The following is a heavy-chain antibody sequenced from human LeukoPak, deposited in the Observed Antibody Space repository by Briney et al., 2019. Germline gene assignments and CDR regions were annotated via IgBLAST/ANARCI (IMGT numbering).Heavy chain of an antibody. CDR3: ARERTTIVSGTTIGAY. D-gene: IGHD2/OR15-2a*01. CDR1: GFTFSSYG. J-gene: IGHJ4*02. CDR2: IRYDGSNK. V-gene: IGHV3-30*02. Sequence: GGSLRLSCAASGFTFSSYGMHWVRQAPGKGLEWVAFIRYDGSNKYYADSVKGRFTISRDNSKNTLYLQMNSLRAEDTAVYYCARERTTIVSGTTIGAYWGQGTLVTVSS.